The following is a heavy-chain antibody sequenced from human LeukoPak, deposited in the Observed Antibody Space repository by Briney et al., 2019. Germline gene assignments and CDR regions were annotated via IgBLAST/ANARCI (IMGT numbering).Heavy chain of an antibody. CDR2: IIWNSGSI. D-gene: IGHD6-19*01. CDR3: AKGNMGEQWLNWFDP. V-gene: IGHV3-9*01. Sequence: PGMSLRLSCAASGFTFYDYDMLWLPRAPGEGLVGVSDIIWNSGSIGYADSVKGRFTISRDNAKNSLYLQMNSLRAEDTALYYCAKGNMGEQWLNWFDPWGQGTLVTVSS. J-gene: IGHJ5*02. CDR1: GFTFYDYD.